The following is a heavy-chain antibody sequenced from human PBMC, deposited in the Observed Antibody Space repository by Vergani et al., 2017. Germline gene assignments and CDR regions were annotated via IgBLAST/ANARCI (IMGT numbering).Heavy chain of an antibody. V-gene: IGHV3-30*18. CDR3: AKXTKGDDYVWGSVSSVYYGMDV. D-gene: IGHD3-16*01. CDR2: ISYDGSKK. J-gene: IGHJ6*02. CDR1: GFTFSSYG. Sequence: QVQLVESGGGVVQPGRSLRLSCAASGFTFSSYGMHWVRQAPGKGLEWVAVISYDGSKKYYADSVKGRFTIARDNSKNTVYLQMNSLRAEDTAVYYCAKXTKGDDYVWGSVSSVYYGMDVWGQGTMVTVSS.